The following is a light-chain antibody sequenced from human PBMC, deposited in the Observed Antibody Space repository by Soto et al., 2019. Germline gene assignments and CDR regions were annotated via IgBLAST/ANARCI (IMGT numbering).Light chain of an antibody. CDR2: DNN. V-gene: IGLV1-51*01. CDR1: SSNIGSNY. Sequence: QSVLTQPPSVSAAPGQKVTISCSGSSSNIGSNYVSWYQLLPGTARKLLIYDNNKRPSGSPDRFSASKSGTSATLCITVLQTGDEADYYCGTWDTSLSGGVFGGGTKLTVL. CDR3: GTWDTSLSGGV. J-gene: IGLJ3*02.